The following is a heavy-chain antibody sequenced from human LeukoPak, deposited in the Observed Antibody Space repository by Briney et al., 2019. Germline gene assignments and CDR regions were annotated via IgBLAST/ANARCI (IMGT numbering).Heavy chain of an antibody. V-gene: IGHV3-30*18. CDR1: GFTFRSYG. CDR3: AKTVQSYCAGDCHH. D-gene: IGHD2-21*01. J-gene: IGHJ1*01. CDR2: ISKDGSNK. Sequence: GGSLRLSCAASGFTFRSYGMHWVRHAPGKGLEWVAVISKDGSNKHYADSVKGRFTISRDNSKNILYLQMNSLRAEDTAVYYCAKTVQSYCAGDCHHWGQGTLVTVSS.